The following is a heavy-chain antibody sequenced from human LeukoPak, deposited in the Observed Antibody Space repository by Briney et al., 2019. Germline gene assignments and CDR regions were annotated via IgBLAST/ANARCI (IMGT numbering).Heavy chain of an antibody. Sequence: SGGSLRLSCAASGFTFSSYWMSWVRQAPGKGLEWVANIKQDGSEKYYVDSVKGRFTISRDNAKNSLYLQMNSLRAEDTAVYYCARERYSSPGYFDYWGQGTLVTVSS. J-gene: IGHJ4*02. CDR3: ARERYSSPGYFDY. CDR2: IKQDGSEK. D-gene: IGHD6-13*01. V-gene: IGHV3-7*01. CDR1: GFTFSSYW.